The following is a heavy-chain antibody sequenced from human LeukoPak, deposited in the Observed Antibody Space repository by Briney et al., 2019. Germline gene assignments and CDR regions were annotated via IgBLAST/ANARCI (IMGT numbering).Heavy chain of an antibody. V-gene: IGHV1-69*06. D-gene: IGHD5-24*01. CDR1: GGTFSSYA. J-gene: IGHJ4*02. Sequence: SVKVSCKASGGTFSSYAISWVRQAPGQGLEWMGGIIPIFGTANYAQKFQGRVTITADKSTSTAYMELSSLRSEDTAVYYCARDLLDGYNHGYFDYWGQGTPVTVSS. CDR3: ARDLLDGYNHGYFDY. CDR2: IIPIFGTA.